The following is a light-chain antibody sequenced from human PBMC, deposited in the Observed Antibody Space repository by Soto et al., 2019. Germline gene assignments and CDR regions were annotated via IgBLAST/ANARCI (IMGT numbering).Light chain of an antibody. Sequence: EIALTQSPGTLSLSPGERAALSRRASQSVSSSYLAWYQQKPGQAPRLLIYGASSRATGIPDRFSGSGSGTDFTLTISGLEPEDFAVYYCQQYGSSPFTFGPGTKVDIK. CDR2: GAS. J-gene: IGKJ3*01. CDR1: QSVSSSY. CDR3: QQYGSSPFT. V-gene: IGKV3-20*01.